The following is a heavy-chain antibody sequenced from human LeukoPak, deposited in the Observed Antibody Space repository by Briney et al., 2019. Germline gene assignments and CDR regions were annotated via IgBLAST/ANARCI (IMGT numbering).Heavy chain of an antibody. CDR3: ARHPVAVMVWGVRGFDP. CDR1: GGSISSSSYY. Sequence: SETLSLACTVSGGSISSSSYYWGWIRQPPGKGLEWIGSIYYSGSTYYNPSLKSRVTISVDTSKNQFSLKLSSVTAADTAVYYCARHPVAVMVWGVRGFDPWGQGTLVTVSS. D-gene: IGHD3-10*01. CDR2: IYYSGST. J-gene: IGHJ5*02. V-gene: IGHV4-39*01.